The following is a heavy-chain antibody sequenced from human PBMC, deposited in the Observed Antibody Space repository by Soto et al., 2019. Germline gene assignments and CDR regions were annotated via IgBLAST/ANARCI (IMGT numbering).Heavy chain of an antibody. V-gene: IGHV3-33*01. CDR3: ARGGYCSSTSCYTQRGGVERRLYYYYYGMDV. J-gene: IGHJ6*02. CDR2: IWSDGSNK. D-gene: IGHD2-2*02. CDR1: GFTFSNYG. Sequence: QVQLVESGRGVVQPGRSLRLSCAASGFTFSNYGMHWVRQAPGKGLEWVAVIWSDGSNKYYADSVKGRFTISRDNSKNTLYLQMNSVRAEHTAVYYCARGGYCSSTSCYTQRGGVERRLYYYYYGMDVWGQGTTVTVSS.